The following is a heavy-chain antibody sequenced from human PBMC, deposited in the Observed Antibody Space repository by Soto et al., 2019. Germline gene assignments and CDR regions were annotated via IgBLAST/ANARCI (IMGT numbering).Heavy chain of an antibody. J-gene: IGHJ4*02. Sequence: QVQLVESGGGVVQPGRSLRLSCAASGFTFSSYAMHWVRQAPGKGLEWVAVISYDGSNKYYADSVKGRFTISRDNSKNTLYLQMNSLRAEDTAVYYCARDKEAGGPIAYWGQGTLVTVSS. D-gene: IGHD3-10*01. CDR1: GFTFSSYA. CDR2: ISYDGSNK. V-gene: IGHV3-30-3*01. CDR3: ARDKEAGGPIAY.